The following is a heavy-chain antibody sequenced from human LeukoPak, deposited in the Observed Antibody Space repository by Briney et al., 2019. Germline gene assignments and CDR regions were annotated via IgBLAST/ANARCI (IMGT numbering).Heavy chain of an antibody. V-gene: IGHV3-11*04. CDR2: ITTGRTL. J-gene: IGHJ5*02. CDR1: GFNFNDYY. D-gene: IGHD5/OR15-5a*01. Sequence: PEGSLRLSCAASGFNFNDYYMSWIRQAPWRGLEWVSYITTGRTLSYADSVKGRFTISRDNAKNSLFLQMKSLRVEDTAVYYCARVVSSRSTVGFDPWGQGTLVTVSS. CDR3: ARVVSSRSTVGFDP.